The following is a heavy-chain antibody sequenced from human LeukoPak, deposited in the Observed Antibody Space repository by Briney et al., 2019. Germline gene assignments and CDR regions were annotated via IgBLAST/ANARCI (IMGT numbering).Heavy chain of an antibody. CDR3: ARDSDIYDILTGYLDY. CDR1: GYTFTSYG. CDR2: ISAYNGNT. J-gene: IGHJ4*02. V-gene: IGHV1-18*01. D-gene: IGHD3-9*01. Sequence: ASVKVSCTASGYTFTSYGISWVRQAPGQGLEWMGWISAYNGNTNYAQKLQGRVTMTTDTSTSTAYKELRSLRSDDTAVYYCARDSDIYDILTGYLDYWGQGTLVTVSS.